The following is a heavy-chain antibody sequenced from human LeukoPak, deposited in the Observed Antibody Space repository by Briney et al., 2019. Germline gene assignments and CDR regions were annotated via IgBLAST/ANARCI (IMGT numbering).Heavy chain of an antibody. CDR1: GFTFSSYW. D-gene: IGHD3-9*01. J-gene: IGHJ4*02. Sequence: GGSLRLSCAASGFTFSSYWMHWVRQAPGKGLVWVSRINSDGSSTSYADSVKGRFTISRDNAKNTPYLQMNSLRAEDTAVYYCARVGYDILTGYEDYWGQGTLVTVSS. CDR2: INSDGSST. V-gene: IGHV3-74*01. CDR3: ARVGYDILTGYEDY.